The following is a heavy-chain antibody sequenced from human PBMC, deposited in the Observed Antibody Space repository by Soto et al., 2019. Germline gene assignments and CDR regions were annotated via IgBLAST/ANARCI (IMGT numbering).Heavy chain of an antibody. CDR1: GGSISSGGYY. CDR2: IYYSGST. Sequence: PSETLSLTCTVSGGSISSGGYYWSWIRQHPGKGLEWIGYIYYSGSTYYNPSLKSRITISVDTSKNQFSLKLTSVTAADTALYYCARDRRLAGTNWFDPWGQGTLVTVSS. J-gene: IGHJ5*02. V-gene: IGHV4-31*03. D-gene: IGHD1-1*01. CDR3: ARDRRLAGTNWFDP.